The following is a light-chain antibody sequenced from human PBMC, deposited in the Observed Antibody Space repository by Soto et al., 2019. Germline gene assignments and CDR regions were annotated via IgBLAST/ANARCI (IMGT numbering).Light chain of an antibody. J-gene: IGKJ4*01. CDR1: QSISSW. V-gene: IGKV1-5*03. CDR2: KAS. CDR3: QQYESYPMT. Sequence: DSQMTQYPSTLSASVGDRVTITCRASQSISSWLAWYQQKPGKAPKLLISKASTLQSGVPPRFSGSGSGTEFTLIISGLQPDDFATYYCQQYESYPMTVGGGTKVEIK.